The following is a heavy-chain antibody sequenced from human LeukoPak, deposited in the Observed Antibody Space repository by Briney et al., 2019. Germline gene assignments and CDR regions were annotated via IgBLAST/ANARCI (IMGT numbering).Heavy chain of an antibody. CDR3: ARDYGHGGRTDV. D-gene: IGHD4-23*01. Sequence: GGSLRLSCVASGFTFSNLAGHWVRQAPGKGLEWVALIGYDGKKKFYAGSVRGRFIISRDTSENSLYLQMNSLRPEDTAVYYCARDYGHGGRTDVWGQGTLVTVSP. CDR1: GFTFSNLA. J-gene: IGHJ4*02. V-gene: IGHV3-30*04. CDR2: IGYDGKKK.